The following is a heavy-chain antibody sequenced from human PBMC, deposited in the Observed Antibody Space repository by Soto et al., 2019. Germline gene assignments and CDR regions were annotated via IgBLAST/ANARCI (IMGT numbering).Heavy chain of an antibody. CDR1: GYPLTSYG. CDR3: ARDSGLAAHYYYYYGMDV. V-gene: IGHV1-18*04. D-gene: IGHD6-13*01. CDR2: ISAYNGNT. J-gene: IGHJ6*02. Sequence: XSVKVACTASGYPLTSYGITWVRQSPGQGLEWMGWISAYNGNTNYAQKLRGRVTMTTDTSTSTAYMGLRSLRSDDTAVYYCARDSGLAAHYYYYYGMDVWGQGTTVTVSS.